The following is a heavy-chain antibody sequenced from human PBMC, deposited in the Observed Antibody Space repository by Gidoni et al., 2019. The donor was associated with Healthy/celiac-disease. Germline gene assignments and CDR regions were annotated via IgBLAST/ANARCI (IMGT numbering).Heavy chain of an antibody. CDR2: ISSSGSTI. Sequence: EVQLVESGGVLVQPGGSLRLSCAASGFTFSSYERNGVRQAPGKGLEWVSYISSSGSTIYYADSVKGRFTISRDNAKNSLYLQMNSLRAEDTAGYYCARETPELSAFDIWCQGTMVTVSS. V-gene: IGHV3-48*03. D-gene: IGHD1-26*01. CDR1: GFTFSSYE. CDR3: ARETPELSAFDI. J-gene: IGHJ3*02.